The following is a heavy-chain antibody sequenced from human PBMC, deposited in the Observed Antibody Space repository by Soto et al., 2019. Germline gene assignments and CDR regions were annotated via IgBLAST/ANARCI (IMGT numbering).Heavy chain of an antibody. CDR1: GFTFSSYA. D-gene: IGHD1-1*01. CDR2: ISGSGGST. V-gene: IGHV3-23*01. CDR3: AKYLNWNNPPIDY. J-gene: IGHJ4*02. Sequence: RLSCVVSGFTFSSYAMSWVRQAPGKGLEWVSAISGSGGSTHYADSVKGRFTISRDNSKNTLYLQMNSLRAEDTAVYYCAKYLNWNNPPIDYWGQGTLVTVSS.